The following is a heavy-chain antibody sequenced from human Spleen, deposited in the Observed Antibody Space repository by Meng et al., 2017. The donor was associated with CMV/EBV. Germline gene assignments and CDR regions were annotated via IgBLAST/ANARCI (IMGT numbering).Heavy chain of an antibody. CDR3: ARRNKGARSLDS. CDR2: INPDNGDT. CDR1: GYIVTGYY. V-gene: IGHV1-2*02. Sequence: CKTSGYIVTGYYMHWVRQAPGQGLEWMGWINPDNGDTSYAQKFRGRVTMTRDTSISTVYMELTRLTSDDTAVYFCARRNKGARSLDSWGPGTLVTVSS. J-gene: IGHJ4*02. D-gene: IGHD6-6*01.